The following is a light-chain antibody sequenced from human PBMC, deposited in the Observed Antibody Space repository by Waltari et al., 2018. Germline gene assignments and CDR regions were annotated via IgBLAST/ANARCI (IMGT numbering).Light chain of an antibody. V-gene: IGLV2-14*03. CDR1: SSDVGGYNF. CDR2: DVT. J-gene: IGLJ1*01. Sequence: QSALTQPASVSGSPGQSITISCTGTSSDVGGYNFVSWYQQHPGKVPKLIIYDVTNRPSGVCSRFSGSKSGNTASLTISGLQAEDEADYYCSSYTTSSTYVFGTGTKVTVL. CDR3: SSYTTSSTYV.